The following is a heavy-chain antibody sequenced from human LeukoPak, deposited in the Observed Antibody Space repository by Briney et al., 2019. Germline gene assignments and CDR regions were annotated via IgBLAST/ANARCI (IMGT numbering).Heavy chain of an antibody. CDR3: ARHNPQWLVPGDASDI. V-gene: IGHV4-59*08. Sequence: NPSETLSLTCTVSGGSISSYYWSWIRQPPGKGLEWIGYIYYSESTNYNPSLKSRVTISVDTSKNQFSLKLSSVTAADTAVYYCARHNPQWLVPGDASDIWDQGTMVTVSS. CDR2: IYYSEST. J-gene: IGHJ3*02. CDR1: GGSISSYY. D-gene: IGHD6-19*01.